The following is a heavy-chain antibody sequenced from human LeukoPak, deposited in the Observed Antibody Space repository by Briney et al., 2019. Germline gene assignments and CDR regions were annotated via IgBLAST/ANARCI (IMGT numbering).Heavy chain of an antibody. J-gene: IGHJ3*02. D-gene: IGHD4-11*01. Sequence: GGSLRLSSAASGFTVSSNYMSWDRQAPGKGLGWVSVIYSGGSTYYADSVKGRFTISRDNSKNTLYLQMNSLRAEDTAVYYCARGTTPDPGAFDIWGQGTMVAVSS. V-gene: IGHV3-53*01. CDR3: ARGTTPDPGAFDI. CDR2: IYSGGST. CDR1: GFTVSSNY.